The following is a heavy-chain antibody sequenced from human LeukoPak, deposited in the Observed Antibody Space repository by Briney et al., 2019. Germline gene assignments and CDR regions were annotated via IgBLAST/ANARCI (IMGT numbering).Heavy chain of an antibody. CDR2: IYSGGST. V-gene: IGHV3-53*01. CDR1: GFTVSSNY. CDR3: ARRAGDYSHPYDY. Sequence: GGSLRLSCAASGFTVSSNYMSWVRQAPGRGLEWVSVIYSGGSTYYADSVKGRFTISRDNSKNTVHLQMNSLRAEDTAMYYCARRAGDYSHPYDYWGQGTLVTVSS. D-gene: IGHD3-22*01. J-gene: IGHJ4*02.